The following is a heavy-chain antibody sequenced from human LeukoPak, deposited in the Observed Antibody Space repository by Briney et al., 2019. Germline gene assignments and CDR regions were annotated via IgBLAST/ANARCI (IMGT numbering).Heavy chain of an antibody. V-gene: IGHV1-2*02. Sequence: ASVKVSCKASGYTFTGYYMHWVRQAPGQGLEWMGWINPNSGGTNYAQKFQGRVTMTRDTSISTAYMELSRLRSDDTAVYYCASDLYISGWYPIPFDYWGQGTLVTVSS. J-gene: IGHJ4*02. CDR3: ASDLYISGWYPIPFDY. CDR2: INPNSGGT. CDR1: GYTFTGYY. D-gene: IGHD6-13*01.